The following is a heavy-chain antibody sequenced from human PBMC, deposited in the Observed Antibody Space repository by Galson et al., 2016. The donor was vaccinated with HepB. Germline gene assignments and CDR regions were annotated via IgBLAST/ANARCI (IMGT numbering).Heavy chain of an antibody. CDR1: GDSVSSNSAT. V-gene: IGHV6-1*01. J-gene: IGHJ3*02. Sequence: CAISGDSVSSNSATWNWIRQSPSRGLEWLGRTYYRSKWYNDYAVSVKSRITINPDTSKNQLSLKLNSMTAADTAVYYCARIRDGYEPYDGFDTWGQGTKVTVSS. CDR2: TYYRSKWYN. CDR3: ARIRDGYEPYDGFDT. D-gene: IGHD5-24*01.